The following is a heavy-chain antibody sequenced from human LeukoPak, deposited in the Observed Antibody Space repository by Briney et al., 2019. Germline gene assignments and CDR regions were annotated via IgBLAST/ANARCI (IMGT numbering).Heavy chain of an antibody. J-gene: IGHJ4*02. CDR2: MSPNSGNT. CDR1: GYTFTSYD. CDR3: ATERAGPAY. V-gene: IGHV1-8*01. Sequence: GASVKVSCKASGYTFTSYDIHWVRQATGQGLEWMGWMSPNSGNTGSAQKFQGRVTMTEDTSTDTAYMELSSLRSEDTAVYYCATERAGPAYWGQGTLVTVSS.